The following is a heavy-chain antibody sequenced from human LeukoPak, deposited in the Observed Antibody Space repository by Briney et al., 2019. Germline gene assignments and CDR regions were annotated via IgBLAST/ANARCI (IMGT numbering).Heavy chain of an antibody. J-gene: IGHJ4*02. CDR2: INPSGGST. V-gene: IGHV1-46*01. CDR3: ARGPLTSITMVRGVPFDY. Sequence: ASVKVSCKASGYTFTSYYMHWVRQAPGQGLEWMGIINPSGGSTSYAQKFQGRVTMTRDMSTSTVYMELSSLRSEDTAVYYCARGPLTSITMVRGVPFDYWGQGTLVTVSS. D-gene: IGHD3-10*01. CDR1: GYTFTSYY.